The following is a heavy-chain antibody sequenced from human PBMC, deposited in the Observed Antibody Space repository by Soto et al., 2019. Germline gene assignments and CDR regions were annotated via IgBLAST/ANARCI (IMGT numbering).Heavy chain of an antibody. CDR1: GFTFSSYA. CDR3: ARDLGDIVVVVADYYYGMDV. D-gene: IGHD2-15*01. V-gene: IGHV3-30-3*01. CDR2: ISYDGSNK. Sequence: GGSLRLSCAASGFTFSSYAMHWVRQAPGKGLEWVAVISYDGSNKYYADSVKGRFTISRDNSKNTLYLQMNSLRAEDTAVYYCARDLGDIVVVVADYYYGMDVWGQGTTVTVSS. J-gene: IGHJ6*02.